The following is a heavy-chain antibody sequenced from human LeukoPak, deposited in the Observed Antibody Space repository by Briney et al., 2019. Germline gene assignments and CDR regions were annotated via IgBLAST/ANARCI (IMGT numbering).Heavy chain of an antibody. V-gene: IGHV3-48*03. CDR3: ASSDSSGYYYYFDY. D-gene: IGHD3-22*01. Sequence: GGSLRHSCAASGFTFSSYEMNWVRQAPGKGLEWVSYISSSGSTIYYADSVKGRFTISRDNAKNSLYLQMNSLRAEDTAVYYCASSDSSGYYYYFDYWGQGTLVTVSS. CDR1: GFTFSSYE. CDR2: ISSSGSTI. J-gene: IGHJ4*02.